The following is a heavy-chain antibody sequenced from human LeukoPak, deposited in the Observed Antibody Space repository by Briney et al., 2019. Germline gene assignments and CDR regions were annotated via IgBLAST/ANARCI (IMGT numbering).Heavy chain of an antibody. D-gene: IGHD3-10*01. CDR3: ARRAPIWFGELLPDY. CDR2: INHSGST. V-gene: IGHV4-34*01. Sequence: SETLSLTCAVYGGSFSGYYWSWIRQPPGKGLEWIGEINHSGSTNYNPSLKSRVTISVDTSKNQFSLKLSSVTAADTAVYYCARRAPIWFGELLPDYWGQGTLVIVSS. CDR1: GGSFSGYY. J-gene: IGHJ4*02.